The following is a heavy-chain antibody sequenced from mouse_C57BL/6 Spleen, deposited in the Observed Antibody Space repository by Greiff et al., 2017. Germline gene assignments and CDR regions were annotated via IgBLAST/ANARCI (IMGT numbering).Heavy chain of an antibody. CDR1: GFTFSDYY. J-gene: IGHJ4*01. D-gene: IGHD2-4*01. CDR2: INYDGSST. V-gene: IGHV5-16*01. CDR3: SRGGDYDGGIDYAMDY. Sequence: EVMLVESEGGLVQPGSSMKLSCTASGFTFSDYYMAWVRQVPEQGLEWVANINYDGSSTYYLDSLKSRFIISSDNAMNILYLQMSSLKSEDTATYYCSRGGDYDGGIDYAMDYWGQGTSVTVSS.